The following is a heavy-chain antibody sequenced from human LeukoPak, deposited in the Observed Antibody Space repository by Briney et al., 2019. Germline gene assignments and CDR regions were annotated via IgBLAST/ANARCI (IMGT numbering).Heavy chain of an antibody. CDR1: GFTFGNYA. D-gene: IGHD3-10*01. CDR3: ATQFRYGSAAGPLDY. Sequence: PGGSLRLSCAASGFTFGNYALNWVRQPPGKWLEWVSNISPICGRTDYADSVKCRFTISRDNFKNMLYLQMNSLRAEDTALFYCATQFRYGSAAGPLDYWGQGTLVTVSS. J-gene: IGHJ4*02. V-gene: IGHV3-23*01. CDR2: ISPICGRT.